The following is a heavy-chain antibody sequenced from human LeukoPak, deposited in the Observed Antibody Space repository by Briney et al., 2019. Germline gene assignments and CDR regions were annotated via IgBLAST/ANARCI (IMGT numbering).Heavy chain of an antibody. CDR3: ARDPYYDSSGRDAFDI. D-gene: IGHD3-22*01. Sequence: ASVKVSCKASGYTFTGYYMHWVRQAPGQGLEWMGWINPNSGGTNYAQKFQGRVTMTRDTSISTAYMELSRLRSDDTAVYYCARDPYYDSSGRDAFDIWGQGTMVTVSS. CDR1: GYTFTGYY. J-gene: IGHJ3*02. CDR2: INPNSGGT. V-gene: IGHV1-2*02.